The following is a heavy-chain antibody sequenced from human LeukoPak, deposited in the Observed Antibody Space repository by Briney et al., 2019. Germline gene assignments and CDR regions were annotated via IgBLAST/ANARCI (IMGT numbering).Heavy chain of an antibody. Sequence: ASVKVSCKASGYSFTAFYIHWVRQAPGQGLEWMGRIHPRSGETNYAYKFRGRVTMTGTRPSAQPTWTWAAWDLTTRPSNCARDGEYGTGSYYRGCFDYWGQGILVTVSS. V-gene: IGHV1-2*06. CDR2: IHPRSGET. J-gene: IGHJ4*02. CDR1: GYSFTAFY. CDR3: ARDGEYGTGSYYRGCFDY. D-gene: IGHD3-10*01.